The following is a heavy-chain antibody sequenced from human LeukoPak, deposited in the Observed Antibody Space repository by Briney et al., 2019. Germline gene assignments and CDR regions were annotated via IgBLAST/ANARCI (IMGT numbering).Heavy chain of an antibody. D-gene: IGHD5-18*01. CDR1: GFTFSSYS. Sequence: GGSLRLSCAASGFTFSSYSMKCVREARGKGLEWVSSISSSSSYIYYADSGKGRFTISRDNAKNSLYLQMNSLSAEDTAVYYCARDEATAMVEDWGEGPLVTVFS. CDR2: ISSSSSYI. V-gene: IGHV3-21*01. J-gene: IGHJ4*02. CDR3: ARDEATAMVED.